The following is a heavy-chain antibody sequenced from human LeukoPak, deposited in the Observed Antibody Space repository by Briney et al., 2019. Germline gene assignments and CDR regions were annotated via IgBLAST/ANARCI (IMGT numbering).Heavy chain of an antibody. V-gene: IGHV1-8*01. J-gene: IGHJ4*02. CDR1: GYTLTSYD. CDR2: MNPNSGNT. Sequence: ASVKVSCKASGYTLTSYDINWVRQATGQGREWMGWMNPNSGNTGYAQKFQGRVTMTRNTSISTAYMELSSLRSEDTAVYYCARVQSMVRGVIIPPFDYWGQGTLVTVSS. CDR3: ARVQSMVRGVIIPPFDY. D-gene: IGHD3-10*01.